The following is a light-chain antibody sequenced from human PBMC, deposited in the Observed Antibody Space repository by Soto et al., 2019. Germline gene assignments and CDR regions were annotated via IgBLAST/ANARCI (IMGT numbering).Light chain of an antibody. CDR1: SGHSSYA. CDR2: LNSDGSH. CDR3: QTWVTGTYVV. Sequence: QPVLTQSPSASASLGASVKLTCTLSSGHSSYAFAWHQQQPEKGPRYLMKLNSDGSHSKGDGIPDRFSGSSSGAERYLTISSLQSEDEADYYCQTWVTGTYVVFGGGTKVTVL. J-gene: IGLJ2*01. V-gene: IGLV4-69*01.